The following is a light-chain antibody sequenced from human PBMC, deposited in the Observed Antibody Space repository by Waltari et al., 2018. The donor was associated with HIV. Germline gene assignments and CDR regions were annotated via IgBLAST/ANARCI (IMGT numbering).Light chain of an antibody. CDR3: QQYDNVPPT. Sequence: DIQMTQSPSSLSASVRDRVTITCQASQDISNYLNWYQQKPGKAPKLLIYDASNLETGVPSRFSGSGSGTDFTFTISSLQPEDIATYYCQQYDNVPPTFGGGTKVEIK. J-gene: IGKJ4*01. CDR1: QDISNY. CDR2: DAS. V-gene: IGKV1-33*01.